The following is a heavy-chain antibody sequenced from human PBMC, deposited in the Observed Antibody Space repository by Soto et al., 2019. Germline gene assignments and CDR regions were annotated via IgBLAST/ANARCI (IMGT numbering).Heavy chain of an antibody. J-gene: IGHJ4*02. CDR1: GDSMTGAN. Sequence: SETLYLTCSVSGDSMTGANWGWFRQSPEKGLEWIGYIDYSGSTNYNPSLRSRITITIDTSSNQFSLNLASVTAADAAVYYCTRARYGDHFDSWGQGTLVTVSS. CDR2: IDYSGST. V-gene: IGHV4-59*01. CDR3: TRARYGDHFDS. D-gene: IGHD4-17*01.